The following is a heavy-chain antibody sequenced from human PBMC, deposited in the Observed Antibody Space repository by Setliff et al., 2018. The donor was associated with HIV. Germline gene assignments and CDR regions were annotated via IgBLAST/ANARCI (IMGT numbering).Heavy chain of an antibody. J-gene: IGHJ3*01. CDR1: GYMFIAYG. CDR3: SRGAGCYNYADAFDV. Sequence: GASVKVSCKTSGYMFIAYGMSWVRRAPGQGLEWMGWIGPYNGRTENAQEFQGRVSLTIDTSARTAYMELRSLRSDDTAVYYCSRGAGCYNYADAFDVWGQGTMVTVSS. CDR2: IGPYNGRT. V-gene: IGHV1-18*01. D-gene: IGHD3-16*01.